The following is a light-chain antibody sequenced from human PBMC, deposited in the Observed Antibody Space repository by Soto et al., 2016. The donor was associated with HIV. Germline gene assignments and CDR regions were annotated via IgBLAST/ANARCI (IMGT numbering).Light chain of an antibody. CDR3: LQSLELPWT. V-gene: IGKV2D-29*02. CDR2: EVS. Sequence: DILMVQTPLSLSVTPGQEASISCRSNETLLNTDGRTYLYWYLQKAGQSPQLLIYEVSARMSGVPERFSGSGSGTDFTLKISRVEAEDVGVYYCLQSLELPWTFGQGTKVDFK. J-gene: IGKJ1*01. CDR1: ETLLNTDGRTY.